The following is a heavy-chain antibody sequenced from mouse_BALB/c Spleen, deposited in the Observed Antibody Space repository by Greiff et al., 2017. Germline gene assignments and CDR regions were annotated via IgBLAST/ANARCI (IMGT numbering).Heavy chain of an antibody. J-gene: IGHJ4*01. V-gene: IGHV1-67*01. CDR3: ARSGPISDYYGSSPLAMDY. D-gene: IGHD1-1*01. Sequence: QVQLQQSGPELVRPGVSVKISCKGSGYTFTDYAMHWVKQSHAKSLEWIGVISTYYGNTNYNQKFKGKATMTVDKSSSTAYMERARLTSEDSAIYYCARSGPISDYYGSSPLAMDYWGQGTSVTVAS. CDR1: GYTFTDYA. CDR2: ISTYYGNT.